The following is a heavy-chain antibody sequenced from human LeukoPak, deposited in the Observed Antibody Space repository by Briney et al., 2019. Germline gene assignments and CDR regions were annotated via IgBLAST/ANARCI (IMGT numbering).Heavy chain of an antibody. J-gene: IGHJ4*02. CDR2: IIPILGIA. CDR3: ARDRPIVATIKPPYYFDY. V-gene: IGHV1-69*04. CDR1: GGTFSSYA. Sequence: ASVTVSCKASGGTFSSYAISWVRQAPGQGLEWMGRIIPILGIANYAQKFQGRVTITADKSTSTAYMELGSLRSEDTAVYYCARDRPIVATIKPPYYFDYWGQGALVTVSS. D-gene: IGHD5-12*01.